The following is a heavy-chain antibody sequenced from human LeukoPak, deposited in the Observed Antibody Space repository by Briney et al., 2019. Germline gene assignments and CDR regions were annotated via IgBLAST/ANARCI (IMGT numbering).Heavy chain of an antibody. Sequence: PGGSLRLSCAASGFTFDDYAMHWVRQAPGKGLEWVSGISWNSGSIGYADSVKGRFTISRDNAKNTLYLQMNSLRAEDTAVYYCAKVSGDRDAFDIWGQGTMVTVSS. J-gene: IGHJ3*02. CDR3: AKVSGDRDAFDI. CDR2: ISWNSGSI. V-gene: IGHV3-9*01. D-gene: IGHD5-24*01. CDR1: GFTFDDYA.